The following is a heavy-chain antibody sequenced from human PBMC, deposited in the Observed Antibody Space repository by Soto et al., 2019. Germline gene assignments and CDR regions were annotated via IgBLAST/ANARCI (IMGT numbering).Heavy chain of an antibody. D-gene: IGHD6-19*01. CDR3: ARQAWSSGLDY. V-gene: IGHV4-61*08. CDR1: GGSISSGDYY. Sequence: PSETLSLTCTVSGGSISSGDYYWSWIRQPPGKGLEWIGYIYYSGNTNYNPSLKSRVTISVDTSKNQFSLKLSSVTAADTAVYYCARQAWSSGLDYWGQGTLVTVSS. J-gene: IGHJ4*02. CDR2: IYYSGNT.